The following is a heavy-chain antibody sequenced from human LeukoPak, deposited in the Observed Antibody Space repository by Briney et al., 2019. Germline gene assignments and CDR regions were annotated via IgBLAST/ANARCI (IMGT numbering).Heavy chain of an antibody. CDR2: MNPNSGNT. CDR3: ARGRGVRIVGATGYFDY. D-gene: IGHD1-26*01. V-gene: IGHV1-8*01. CDR1: GYTFTSYD. J-gene: IGHJ4*02. Sequence: ASVNVSCKASGYTFTSYDINWVRQATGQGLAWMGWMNPNSGNTGYAQKFQGRVTMTRNTSISTAYMELSSLRSEDTAVYYCARGRGVRIVGATGYFDYWGQGTLVTVSS.